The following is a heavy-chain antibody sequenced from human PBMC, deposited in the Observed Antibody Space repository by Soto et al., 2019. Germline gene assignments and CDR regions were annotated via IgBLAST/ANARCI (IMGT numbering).Heavy chain of an antibody. D-gene: IGHD2-15*01. V-gene: IGHV5-51*01. J-gene: IGHJ4*02. Sequence: GASLKISCKGSGYSFTSYWIGWVRQMPGKGLEWMGIIYPGDSDTRYSPSFQGQVTISADKSISTAYLQWNSLKASDTAMYFCARRIDGFTPHFDYWGQGTLVTVSS. CDR1: GYSFTSYW. CDR2: IYPGDSDT. CDR3: ARRIDGFTPHFDY.